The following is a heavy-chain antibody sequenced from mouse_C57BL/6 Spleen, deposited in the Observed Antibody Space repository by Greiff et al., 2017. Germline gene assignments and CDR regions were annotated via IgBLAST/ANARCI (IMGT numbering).Heavy chain of an antibody. V-gene: IGHV1-62-2*01. J-gene: IGHJ1*03. CDR2: FYPGSGSI. CDR3: ARHEDPDYYGSSYYWYFDV. D-gene: IGHD1-1*01. Sequence: QVQLQQSGAELVKPGASVKLSCKASGYTFTEYTIHWVKQRSGQGLEWIGWFYPGSGSIKYNEKFKDKATLTADKSSSTVYMELSRLTSEDSAVYCWARHEDPDYYGSSYYWYFDVWGTGTTVTVSS. CDR1: GYTFTEYT.